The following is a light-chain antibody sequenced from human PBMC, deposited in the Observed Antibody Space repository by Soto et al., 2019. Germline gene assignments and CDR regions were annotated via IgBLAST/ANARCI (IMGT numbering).Light chain of an antibody. J-gene: IGLJ1*01. V-gene: IGLV2-14*01. CDR2: DVS. CDR1: SSDVGGYNY. CDR3: SSYTSSSTLYF. Sequence: QSVLTQPASVSGSPGQSITISCTGTSSDVGGYNYVSWYQQHPGKAPKLMIYDVSNRPSGVSNRFSGSKSGNTASLTISGLPAQDEADYYCSSYTSSSTLYFFGTGTKVTVL.